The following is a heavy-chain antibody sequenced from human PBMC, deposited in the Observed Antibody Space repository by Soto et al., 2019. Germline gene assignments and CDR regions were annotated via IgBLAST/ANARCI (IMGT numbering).Heavy chain of an antibody. J-gene: IGHJ4*02. CDR3: ARGIYDSSDQRYFDY. Sequence: QVQLQQWGAGLLKPSETLSLTCAVYGGSFSGYYWSWIRQPPGKGLGWIGEINHSGSTNYNPSLKSRVTISVDTSKNQFSLKLSSVTAADTAVYYCARGIYDSSDQRYFDYWGQGTLVTVSS. CDR1: GGSFSGYY. D-gene: IGHD3-22*01. V-gene: IGHV4-34*01. CDR2: INHSGST.